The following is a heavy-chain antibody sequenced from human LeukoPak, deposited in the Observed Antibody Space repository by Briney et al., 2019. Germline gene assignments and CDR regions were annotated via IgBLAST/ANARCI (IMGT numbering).Heavy chain of an antibody. CDR2: VHYSGTA. Sequence: SETLSLTCTVSDGSITNYDWSWVRQPPGKGPEFIGHVHYSGTANYNPSLRSRVTISIDTSKKHFFLKLKSVTAADTAVYYCARDGSGSYRVRGYFDYWGQGTLVTVSS. J-gene: IGHJ4*02. D-gene: IGHD3-10*01. V-gene: IGHV4-59*01. CDR3: ARDGSGSYRVRGYFDY. CDR1: DGSITNYD.